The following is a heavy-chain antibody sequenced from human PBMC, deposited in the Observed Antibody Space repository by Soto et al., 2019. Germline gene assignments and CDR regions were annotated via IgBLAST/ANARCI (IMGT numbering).Heavy chain of an antibody. CDR1: GFTLNDHY. CDR2: SRNKANSYTT. V-gene: IGHV3-72*01. Sequence: EVQLVESGGGLVQPGGSLRLSCVASGFTLNDHYIDWVRQAPGTGLEWVGRSRNKANSYTTEYVASVKGRFTISRDESKNSVYLQMNSLKIEDTAVYYCARDPDYGDSAVWGQGTLVTVSS. J-gene: IGHJ4*02. D-gene: IGHD4-17*01. CDR3: ARDPDYGDSAV.